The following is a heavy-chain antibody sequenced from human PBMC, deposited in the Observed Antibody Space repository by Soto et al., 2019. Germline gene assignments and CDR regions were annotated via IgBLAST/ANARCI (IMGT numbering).Heavy chain of an antibody. J-gene: IGHJ6*02. D-gene: IGHD2-21*02. V-gene: IGHV4-59*01. CDR2: IYYSGST. Sequence: QVQLQESGPGLVKPSETLSLTCTVSGGSISSYYWSWIRQPPGKGLEWIGYIYYSGSTNYNPSLKSRVTISVDTSKNQFSLKLSSVTAADTAVYYCARVLGLVTVYGMDVWGQGTTVTVSS. CDR3: ARVLGLVTVYGMDV. CDR1: GGSISSYY.